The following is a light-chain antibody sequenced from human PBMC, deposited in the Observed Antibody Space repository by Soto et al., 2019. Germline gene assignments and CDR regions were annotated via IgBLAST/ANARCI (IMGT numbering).Light chain of an antibody. J-gene: IGLJ1*01. V-gene: IGLV1-44*01. Sequence: QSVLTQPPSASGTPGQRVTISCSGSSSNIGSNTANWYQQLPGTAPKLLIHSNNQRPSGVPDRFSGSKSGTSASLAISGLQSEDEADYYCSAWDDSLKGYVFGTGTKVTVL. CDR1: SSNIGSNT. CDR3: SAWDDSLKGYV. CDR2: SNN.